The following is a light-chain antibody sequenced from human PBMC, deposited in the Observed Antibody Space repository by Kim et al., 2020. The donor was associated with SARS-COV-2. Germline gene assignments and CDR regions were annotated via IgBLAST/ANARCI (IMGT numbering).Light chain of an antibody. J-gene: IGLJ2*01. CDR3: NSRDSSGNFVV. CDR1: SLRSYY. CDR2: GKN. V-gene: IGLV3-19*01. Sequence: QTVRITCQGDSLRSYYASWYQQRPGQTPVLVIYGKNNRPSGIPDRFSGSSSGNTASLTITGAQAEDEADYYCNSRDSSGNFVVFGGGTQLTVL.